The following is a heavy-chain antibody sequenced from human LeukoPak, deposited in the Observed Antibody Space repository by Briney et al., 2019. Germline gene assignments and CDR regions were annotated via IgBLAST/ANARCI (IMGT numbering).Heavy chain of an antibody. V-gene: IGHV1-18*01. D-gene: IGHD3-22*01. CDR2: ISAYNGNT. CDR3: AREEPYDSTINWFDP. CDR1: GYTFTSYG. J-gene: IGHJ5*02. Sequence: ASVKVSCKASGYTFTSYGISWVRQAPGQGLEWMGWISAYNGNTNYAQKFQGRVTMTRNTSISTAYMELSSLRSEDTAVYYCAREEPYDSTINWFDPWGQGTLVTVSS.